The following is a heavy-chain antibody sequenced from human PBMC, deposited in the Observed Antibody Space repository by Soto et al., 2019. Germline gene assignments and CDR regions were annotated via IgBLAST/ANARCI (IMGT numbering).Heavy chain of an antibody. CDR1: GFTFSSYA. CDR2: ISGSGGST. V-gene: IGHV3-23*01. D-gene: IGHD1-26*01. Sequence: GGSLRLSCAASGFTFSSYAMSWVRQAPGKGLEWVSAISGSGGSTYYADSVKGRFTISRDNSKNTLYLQMNSLRAEDTAVYYCAKARVGATTPDYFDYRGQGTLVTVSS. J-gene: IGHJ4*02. CDR3: AKARVGATTPDYFDY.